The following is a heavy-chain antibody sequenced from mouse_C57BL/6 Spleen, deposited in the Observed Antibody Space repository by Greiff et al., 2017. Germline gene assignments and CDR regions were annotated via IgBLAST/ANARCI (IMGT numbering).Heavy chain of an antibody. CDR1: GYSFTGYY. V-gene: IGHV1-42*01. CDR2: INPSTGGT. CDR3: ARTQYRKGFFDY. Sequence: VHVKQSGPELVKPGASVKISCKASGYSFTGYYMNWVKQSPEKSLEWIGEINPSTGGTTYNQKFKAKATLTVDKSSSTAYMQLKSLTSEDSAVYYCARTQYRKGFFDYWGQGTTLTVSS. D-gene: IGHD2-10*02. J-gene: IGHJ2*01.